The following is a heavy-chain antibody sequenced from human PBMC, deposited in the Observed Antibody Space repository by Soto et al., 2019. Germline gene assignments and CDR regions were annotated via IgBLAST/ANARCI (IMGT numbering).Heavy chain of an antibody. CDR1: GGTFSSYA. V-gene: IGHV1-69*01. D-gene: IGHD6-6*01. J-gene: IGHJ6*02. CDR2: VIPIFGTA. CDR3: ARSHSSSSRYYYYYGMDD. Sequence: QVQLVQSGAEVKKPGSSVKVSCKASGGTFSSYAISWVRQAPGQGLEWMGGVIPIFGTANYAQKFQGRVTITADESTSTAYMEVSSLRSEDTAVYYCARSHSSSSRYYYYYGMDDWGQGTTVTVSS.